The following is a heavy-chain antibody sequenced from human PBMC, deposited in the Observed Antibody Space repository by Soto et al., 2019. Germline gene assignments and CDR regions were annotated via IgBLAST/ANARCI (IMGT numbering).Heavy chain of an antibody. Sequence: QITLKASGPTLVKPTQTLTLTCTFSGFSLSTGGVGVGWIRQPPGKAPEWLALIYWNDDKRYSPSLNSRLTITKDTSKNQVVLTMSNMDPVDTATYYCGGYNVLTGYLGYGMDVWGQGTTVTVSS. J-gene: IGHJ6*02. V-gene: IGHV2-5*01. CDR3: GGYNVLTGYLGYGMDV. CDR1: GFSLSTGGVG. CDR2: IYWNDDK. D-gene: IGHD3-9*01.